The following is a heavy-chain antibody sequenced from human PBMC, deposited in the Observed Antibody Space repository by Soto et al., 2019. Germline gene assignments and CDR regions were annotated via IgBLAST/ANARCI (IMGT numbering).Heavy chain of an antibody. J-gene: IGHJ3*02. Sequence: GGSLRLSCAASGFSFSSYSMNWVRQAPGKGLEWVSYISSSSSTIYYADSVKGRFTISRDNAKNSLYLQMNSLRAEDTAVYYCARRFLEWLRLPNDFETLGQGTMVPSPQ. D-gene: IGHD5-12*01. CDR2: ISSSSSTI. V-gene: IGHV3-48*04. CDR3: ARRFLEWLRLPNDFET. CDR1: GFSFSSYS.